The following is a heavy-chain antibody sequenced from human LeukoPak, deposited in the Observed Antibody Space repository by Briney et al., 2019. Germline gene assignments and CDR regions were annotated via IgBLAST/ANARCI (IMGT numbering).Heavy chain of an antibody. Sequence: GASVKVSCKTSGYTFTGYYMHWVRQAPGQGLEWMGGIIPIFGTANYAQKFQGRVTITADESTSTAYMELSSLRSEDTAVYYCARVALYYDILTGEFDPWGQGTLVTVSS. CDR2: IIPIFGTA. J-gene: IGHJ5*02. D-gene: IGHD3-9*01. CDR3: ARVALYYDILTGEFDP. V-gene: IGHV1-69*13. CDR1: GYTFTGYY.